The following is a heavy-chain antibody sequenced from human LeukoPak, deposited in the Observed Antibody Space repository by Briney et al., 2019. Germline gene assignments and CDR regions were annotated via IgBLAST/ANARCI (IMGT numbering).Heavy chain of an antibody. CDR3: ARDQYDTWSRRGNFDS. D-gene: IGHD3-3*01. CDR1: EFTFNNYT. Sequence: GGSLRLSCAPSEFTFNNYTLNWVRQVPGKGLEWVSSINNSSRYISYADSVNGRFTISRDNTKNSLYLQMNSLRVEDTAVFYCARDQYDTWSRRGNFDSWGQGTLVIVSS. CDR2: INNSSRYI. J-gene: IGHJ4*02. V-gene: IGHV3-21*04.